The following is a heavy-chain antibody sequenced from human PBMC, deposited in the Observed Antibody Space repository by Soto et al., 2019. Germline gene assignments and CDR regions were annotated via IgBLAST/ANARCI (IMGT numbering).Heavy chain of an antibody. CDR1: GGSFSGYY. CDR2: INHSGST. V-gene: IGHV4-34*01. Sequence: QVQLQQWGAGLLKPSETLSLTCAVYGGSFSGYYWSWIRQPPGKGLEWIGEINHSGSTNYNPSLKSRVTISVDTSKIQFSLKLSSVTAADTAVYYCAREVVVRGVIIMTFWFDPWGQGTLVTVSS. CDR3: AREVVVRGVIIMTFWFDP. D-gene: IGHD3-10*01. J-gene: IGHJ5*02.